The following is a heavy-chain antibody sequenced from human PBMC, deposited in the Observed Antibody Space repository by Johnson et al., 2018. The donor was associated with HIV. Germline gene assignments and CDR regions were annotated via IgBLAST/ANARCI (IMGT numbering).Heavy chain of an antibody. Sequence: EVQLVESGGGLVQPGGSLRLSCAASGFTFTNAWMSWVRQAPGKGLEWVGRIKSKTDGGTTDYAAPVKGKFTISRDDSKTTLYLQMNGLKTEDTAVYYCTTMSALWFGDLHVFGDGVDIWGQGTMVTVSS. J-gene: IGHJ3*02. CDR3: TTMSALWFGDLHVFGDGVDI. CDR1: GFTFTNAW. V-gene: IGHV3-15*01. D-gene: IGHD3-10*01. CDR2: IKSKTDGGTT.